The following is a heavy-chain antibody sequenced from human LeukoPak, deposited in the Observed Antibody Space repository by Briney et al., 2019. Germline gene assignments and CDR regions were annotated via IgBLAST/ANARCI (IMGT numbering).Heavy chain of an antibody. CDR2: ISSSSSTI. Sequence: PGGSLRLSCAASGFTFSSYSMNWVRQAPGKGLEWVSYISSSSSTIYYADSVKGRFTISRDNAKNSLYLQMSSLTVEDTAVYYCARDLSSRDAYWGQGTLVTVSS. J-gene: IGHJ4*02. CDR1: GFTFSSYS. D-gene: IGHD6-13*01. CDR3: ARDLSSRDAY. V-gene: IGHV3-48*01.